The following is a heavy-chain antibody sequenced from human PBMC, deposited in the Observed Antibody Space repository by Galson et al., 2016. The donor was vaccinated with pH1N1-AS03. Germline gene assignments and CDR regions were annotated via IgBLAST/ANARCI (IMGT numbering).Heavy chain of an antibody. V-gene: IGHV4-38-2*02. J-gene: IGHJ4*02. D-gene: IGHD1-26*01. Sequence: ETLSLTCYVSGFSISSGHYWGWIRQPPGKGLEWIGNIYHSGSAYYNPSLKSRVTMSVDTSTNQFSLKLASLTSADSAVYFCARGGYYWGSGFFDFWGQGTLVSVSS. CDR3: ARGGYYWGSGFFDF. CDR2: IYHSGSA. CDR1: GFSISSGHY.